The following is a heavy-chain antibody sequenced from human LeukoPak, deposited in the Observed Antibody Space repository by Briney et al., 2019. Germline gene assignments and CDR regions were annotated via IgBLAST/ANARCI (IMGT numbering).Heavy chain of an antibody. CDR1: GFTFSDYH. CDR2: ISSSGGTI. Sequence: TGGSLRLSCAASGFTFSDYHMSWIRQVPGKGLEWISYISSSGGTISYADSVKGRFTISRDNAKNSLYLQMNSLRAEDTAVYYCAKESTIFGVVITHYFDYWGQGTLVTVSS. J-gene: IGHJ4*02. V-gene: IGHV3-11*01. CDR3: AKESTIFGVVITHYFDY. D-gene: IGHD3-3*01.